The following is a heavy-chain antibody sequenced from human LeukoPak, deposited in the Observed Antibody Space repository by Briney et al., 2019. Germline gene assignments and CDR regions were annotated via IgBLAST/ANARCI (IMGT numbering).Heavy chain of an antibody. J-gene: IGHJ4*02. Sequence: PGGSLRLSCAASGFTFSSYAMHWVRQAPGKGLEWAAVISYDGSNKYYADSVKGRFTISRDNSKNTLYLQMNSLRAEDTAVYYCARDFGEYYYDSSGSRGGQGTLVTVSS. CDR3: ARDFGEYYYDSSGSR. V-gene: IGHV3-30*04. CDR2: ISYDGSNK. D-gene: IGHD3-22*01. CDR1: GFTFSSYA.